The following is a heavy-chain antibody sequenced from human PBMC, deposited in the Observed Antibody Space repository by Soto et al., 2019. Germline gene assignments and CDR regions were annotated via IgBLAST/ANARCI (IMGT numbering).Heavy chain of an antibody. CDR2: INSDGSST. CDR1: GFTFSRYW. D-gene: IGHD6-19*01. J-gene: IGHJ6*02. CDR3: ARPGGSGWLYGMDV. V-gene: IGHV3-74*01. Sequence: GGSLRLSCAVSGFTFSRYWMHWVRQAPGKGLVWVSRINSDGSSTSYADSVKGRFTISRDNAKNTLFLQMNSLRAEDTAVYYCARPGGSGWLYGMDVWGQGTTGTVS.